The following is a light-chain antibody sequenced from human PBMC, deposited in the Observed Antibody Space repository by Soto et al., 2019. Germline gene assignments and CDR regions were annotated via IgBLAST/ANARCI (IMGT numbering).Light chain of an antibody. CDR2: GAS. CDR3: QQYGTSLPRT. Sequence: EIVLTQSPGTLSLSPGERATLSCRASQTVTSRYLAWYQQKPGQAPRLLSYGASRRATGNPDSFSGSGSGTDLTLTTSSLEPEDFAVYLFQQYGTSLPRTFGGGTKVEIK. CDR1: QTVTSRY. V-gene: IGKV3-20*01. J-gene: IGKJ4*01.